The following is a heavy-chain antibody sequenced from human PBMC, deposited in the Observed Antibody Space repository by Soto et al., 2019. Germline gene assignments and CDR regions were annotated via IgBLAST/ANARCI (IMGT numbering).Heavy chain of an antibody. CDR2: IWYDGSNK. V-gene: IGHV3-33*01. Sequence: QVQLVESGGGVVQPGRSLRLSCAASGFTFSSYGMHWVRQAPGKGLEWVAVIWYDGSNKYYADSVKGRFTISRDNSKNTLYLQMNSLRAEETAVYYCARDVYYYDSRGSDGHEWFDPWGQGTLVTVSS. J-gene: IGHJ5*02. D-gene: IGHD3-22*01. CDR3: ARDVYYYDSRGSDGHEWFDP. CDR1: GFTFSSYG.